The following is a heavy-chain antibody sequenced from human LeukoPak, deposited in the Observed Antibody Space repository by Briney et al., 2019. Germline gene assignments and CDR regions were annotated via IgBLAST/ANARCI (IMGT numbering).Heavy chain of an antibody. CDR3: ARVGDSGYCSSTSCYTDY. Sequence: GGSLRLSCAASGFTFGSYSMNWVRQAPGKGLEWVSSISSSSSYIYYADSVKGRFTISRDNAKNSLYLQMNSLRAEDTAVYYCARVGDSGYCSSTSCYTDYWGQGTLVTVSS. D-gene: IGHD2-2*02. CDR1: GFTFGSYS. CDR2: ISSSSSYI. J-gene: IGHJ4*02. V-gene: IGHV3-21*01.